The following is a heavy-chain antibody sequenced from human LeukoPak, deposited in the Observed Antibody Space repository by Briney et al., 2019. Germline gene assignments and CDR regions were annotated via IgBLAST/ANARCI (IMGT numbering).Heavy chain of an antibody. Sequence: GGSLRLSCAASGFTFNNYWMSWVRQAPGKGLEWVANIKQDGSEKYYVDSVKGRFTISRDNAKNSLYLQMNSLRAEDTAVYYCARVNTYFDFWSGYSSSGCVDYWGQGTLVTVSP. CDR3: ARVNTYFDFWSGYSSSGCVDY. CDR1: GFTFNNYW. CDR2: IKQDGSEK. J-gene: IGHJ4*02. V-gene: IGHV3-7*01. D-gene: IGHD3-3*01.